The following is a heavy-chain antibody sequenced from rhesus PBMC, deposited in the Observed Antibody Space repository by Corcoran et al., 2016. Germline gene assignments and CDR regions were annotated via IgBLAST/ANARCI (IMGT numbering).Heavy chain of an antibody. J-gene: IGHJ2*01. V-gene: IGHV4-147*01. CDR2: IYGGSGST. D-gene: IGHD5-24*01. CDR1: GASLRSYY. Sequence: VQLQESGPGLVKPSETLPLTCAVSGASLRSYYCSWIRQPPGKGLEWMGYIYGGSGSTSYNPSLKSRVTISKDTSKNQFSLKLSSVTAADTAVYYCVRTVGTVTHWYFDLWGPGTPITISS. CDR3: VRTVGTVTHWYFDL.